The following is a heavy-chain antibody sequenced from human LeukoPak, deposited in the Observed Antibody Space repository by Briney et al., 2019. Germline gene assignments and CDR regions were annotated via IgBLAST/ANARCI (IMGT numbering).Heavy chain of an antibody. V-gene: IGHV1-2*02. CDR1: GYTFTGYY. CDR3: ARDSVLLWFGELLDNWFDP. J-gene: IGHJ5*02. D-gene: IGHD3-10*01. Sequence: ASVKVSCKASGYTFTGYYMDWVRQAPGQGLEWMGWINPNSGGTNYAQKFQGRVTMTRDTSISTAYMELSRLRSDDTAVYYCARDSVLLWFGELLDNWFDPWGQGTLVTVSS. CDR2: INPNSGGT.